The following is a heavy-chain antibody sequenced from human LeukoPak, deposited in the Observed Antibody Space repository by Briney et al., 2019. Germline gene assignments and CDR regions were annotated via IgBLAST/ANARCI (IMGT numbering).Heavy chain of an antibody. D-gene: IGHD3-22*01. CDR1: GFTFSSYA. CDR3: ARGGFYYDSSGYQDFDY. J-gene: IGHJ4*02. CDR2: ISYDGSNK. V-gene: IGHV3-30-3*01. Sequence: PGGSLRLSCAASGFTFSSYAMHWVRQAPGKGLEWVAVISYDGSNKYYADSVKGRFTISRDNSKNTLYLQMNSLRAEDTAVYYCARGGFYYDSSGYQDFDYWGQGTLVAVSS.